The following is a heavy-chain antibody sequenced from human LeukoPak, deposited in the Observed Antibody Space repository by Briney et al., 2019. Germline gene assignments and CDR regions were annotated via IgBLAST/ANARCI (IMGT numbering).Heavy chain of an antibody. CDR2: SNSDGSST. V-gene: IGHV3-74*01. J-gene: IGHJ3*02. D-gene: IGHD4-23*01. CDR3: ARDLKGPVNDVFDM. Sequence: GGSLRLSCAASGFTFKTYWMHWVPQAPGKGLVWVSHSNSDGSSTSYADSVRGRFTISRDNAKNTLYLQMNSLRAEDTAVYYCARDLKGPVNDVFDMWGQGTMVTVSS. CDR1: GFTFKTYW.